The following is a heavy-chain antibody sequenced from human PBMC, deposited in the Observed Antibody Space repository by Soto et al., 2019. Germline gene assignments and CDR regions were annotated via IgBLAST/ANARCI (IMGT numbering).Heavy chain of an antibody. D-gene: IGHD1-1*01. Sequence: QVHLQESGPGLVAPSGTLSLTCTLSGGSVRAPDWWNWVRQSPDRGLEWIAEVHISGHSNYTPSPRSRVSVSIDSSKNQFYLNLNSVTAADTAIYYCARVRQGCSANNCYFDPWGQGTQVTISS. CDR3: ARVRQGCSANNCYFDP. CDR1: GGSVRAPDW. J-gene: IGHJ5*01. CDR2: VHISGHS. V-gene: IGHV4-4*02.